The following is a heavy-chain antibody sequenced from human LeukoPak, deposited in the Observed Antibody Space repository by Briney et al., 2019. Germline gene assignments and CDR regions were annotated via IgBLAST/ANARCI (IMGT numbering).Heavy chain of an antibody. J-gene: IGHJ4*02. CDR3: AKGAQLGHFDY. D-gene: IGHD6-6*01. Sequence: PGGSLRLSCAASGFTFSSSWMSWVRQAPEKGLEWVANIKPDGSEEHSVDSVKGRFTISRDNAKNSLYPQMNSLRAEDTAVYYCAKGAQLGHFDYWGQGTLVTVSS. CDR2: IKPDGSEE. V-gene: IGHV3-7*01. CDR1: GFTFSSSW.